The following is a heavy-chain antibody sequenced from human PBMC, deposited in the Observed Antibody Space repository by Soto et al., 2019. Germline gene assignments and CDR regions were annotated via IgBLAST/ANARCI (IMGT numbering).Heavy chain of an antibody. CDR1: GYTFTSYY. D-gene: IGHD6-13*01. V-gene: IGHV1-46*01. CDR2: INPSGGST. J-gene: IGHJ6*02. Sequence: ASVKVSCKASGYTFTSYYMHWVRQAPGQGLEWMGIINPSGGSTSYAQKFQGRVTMTRDTSTSTVYMELSSLRSEDTAVYYCARVGSSSWYLGGIGVWDQGTTVAFCS. CDR3: ARVGSSSWYLGGIGV.